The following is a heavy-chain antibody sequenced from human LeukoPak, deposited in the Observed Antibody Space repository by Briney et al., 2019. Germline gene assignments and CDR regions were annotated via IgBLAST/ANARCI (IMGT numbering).Heavy chain of an antibody. CDR2: ISAYNGNT. Sequence: XVSCXXXXXTFTXXXXSWVRQAPGQGLEWMGWISAYNGNTNYAQKLQGRVTMTTDTSTSTAYMELRSLRSDDTAVYYCARLIVFGYSSGWYYFDYWGQGTLVTVSS. D-gene: IGHD6-19*01. CDR1: XXTFTXXX. V-gene: IGHV1-18*01. J-gene: IGHJ4*02. CDR3: ARLIVFGYSSGWYYFDY.